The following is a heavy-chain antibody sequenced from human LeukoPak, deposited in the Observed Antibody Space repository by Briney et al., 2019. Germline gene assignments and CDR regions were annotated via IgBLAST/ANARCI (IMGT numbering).Heavy chain of an antibody. CDR1: GASVAMGSYY. V-gene: IGHV4-39*01. CDR2: FHFSGST. Sequence: PSETLSLTCSVSGASVAMGSYYWAWIRQPPGKGLEWIGTFHFSGSTYYNPSLKSRVTISVDTSKNSVSLMLRSVTAADTAVYFCARPFQDYDKGTFFYFFDFWGQGILVTVSS. J-gene: IGHJ4*02. CDR3: ARPFQDYDKGTFFYFFDF. D-gene: IGHD3-22*01.